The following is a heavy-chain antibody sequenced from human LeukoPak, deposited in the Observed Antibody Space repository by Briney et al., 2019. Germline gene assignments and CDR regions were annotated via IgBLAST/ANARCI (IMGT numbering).Heavy chain of an antibody. J-gene: IGHJ3*02. D-gene: IGHD6-13*01. Sequence: SETLSLTCTVSGGSISSSSYYWGWIRQPPGKGLEWIGSIYHSGSTYYNPSLKSRVTISLDTSMNQFSLQLSSVTAADTAVYYCARDRAALGSNAFDIWGQGTMVTVSS. CDR1: GGSISSSSYY. CDR2: IYHSGST. V-gene: IGHV4-39*07. CDR3: ARDRAALGSNAFDI.